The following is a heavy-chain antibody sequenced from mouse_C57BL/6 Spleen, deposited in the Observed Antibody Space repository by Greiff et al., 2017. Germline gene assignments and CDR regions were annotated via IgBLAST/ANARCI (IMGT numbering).Heavy chain of an antibody. Sequence: QVQLQQSGAELVRPGASVTLSCKASGYTFTDYEMHWVKQTPVHGLEWIGAIDPETGGTAYNQKFKGKAILTADKSSSTAYMKLRSLTSEDSAVYYCTRRDAMDYWGQGTSVTVSS. D-gene: IGHD3-3*01. CDR3: TRRDAMDY. CDR2: IDPETGGT. J-gene: IGHJ4*01. V-gene: IGHV1-15*01. CDR1: GYTFTDYE.